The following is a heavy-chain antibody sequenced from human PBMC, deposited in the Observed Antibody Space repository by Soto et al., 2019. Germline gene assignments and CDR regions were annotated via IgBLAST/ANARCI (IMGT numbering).Heavy chain of an antibody. CDR1: GFTFSSYG. J-gene: IGHJ3*02. CDR3: GRGPTEYSFYI. CDR2: MSSSSSYI. V-gene: IGHV3-21*01. Sequence: PGGSLRLSCAASGFTFSSYGMNWVRQAPGKGLEWVSSMSSSSSYIYYADSVKGRFTTSRDNAKNSLYLQMNSLRAEDTAVYYCGRGPTEYSFYIWGQGTMVTVSS. D-gene: IGHD6-6*01.